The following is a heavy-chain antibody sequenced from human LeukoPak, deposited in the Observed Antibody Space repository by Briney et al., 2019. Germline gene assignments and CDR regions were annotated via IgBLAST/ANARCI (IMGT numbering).Heavy chain of an antibody. CDR1: GFSISTSSSY. CDR2: MYYSGTT. CDR3: ARGTWSRTGWFDP. V-gene: IGHV4-39*07. J-gene: IGHJ5*02. Sequence: PAETLSLTCSVSGFSISTSSSYWGWLRQSPGQGREWIGSMYYSGTTYYNPSLNSLTTTPVATSKNQFSLKLRSVTAADTAVYYCARGTWSRTGWFDPWGQGTLVSVSS. D-gene: IGHD1-1*01.